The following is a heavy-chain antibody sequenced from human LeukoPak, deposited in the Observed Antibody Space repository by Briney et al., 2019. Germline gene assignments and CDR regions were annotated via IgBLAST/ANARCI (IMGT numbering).Heavy chain of an antibody. V-gene: IGHV4-59*01. J-gene: IGHJ4*02. CDR2: IHYSGST. CDR1: GGSTSSYY. D-gene: IGHD1-1*01. Sequence: SETLSLTCTVSGGSTSSYYWSWIRQPPGKGLEWIGYIHYSGSTNYNPSLKSRVTISVDTSKNQFSLKLSSVTAADTAVYYCARVFNWSFDYWGQGTLVTVSS. CDR3: ARVFNWSFDY.